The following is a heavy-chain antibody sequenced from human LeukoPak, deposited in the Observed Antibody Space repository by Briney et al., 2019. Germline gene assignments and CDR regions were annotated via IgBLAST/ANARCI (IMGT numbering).Heavy chain of an antibody. CDR2: IYYSGST. CDR1: GGSISSSSYY. D-gene: IGHD3-16*01. V-gene: IGHV4-39*07. Sequence: KPSETLSLTCTVSGGSISSSSYYWGWIRQPPGKGQEWIGSIYYSGSTYYNPSLKSRVTISVDTSKNQFSLKLSSVTAADTAVYYCARVMSPSLWGVYAFDIWGQGTMVTVSS. CDR3: ARVMSPSLWGVYAFDI. J-gene: IGHJ3*02.